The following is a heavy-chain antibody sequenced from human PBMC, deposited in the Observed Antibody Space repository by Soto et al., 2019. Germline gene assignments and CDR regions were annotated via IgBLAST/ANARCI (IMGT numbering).Heavy chain of an antibody. V-gene: IGHV1-69*01. D-gene: IGHD3-16*01. J-gene: IGHJ3*01. Sequence: QVQLVQSGADVKKPGSSVKVSCKTSGGSFGSSAISWVRQAPAQGLEWMGEIIPVFDKANYAQNCQDRLTITADESTGTVFMQLRSLRSDDTSVYFCARLRRDWGDAFDLWGQGTFVTVSS. CDR3: ARLRRDWGDAFDL. CDR2: IIPVFDKA. CDR1: GGSFGSSA.